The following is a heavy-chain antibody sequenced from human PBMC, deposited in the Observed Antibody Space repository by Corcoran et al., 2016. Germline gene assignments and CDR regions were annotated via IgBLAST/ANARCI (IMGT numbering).Heavy chain of an antibody. V-gene: IGHV4-34*01. CDR2: INHSGST. D-gene: IGHD6-13*01. CDR3: ARVRSGGSSSWDHAMDV. J-gene: IGHJ6*02. Sequence: QVQLQQWGAGLLKPSETLSLTCAVYGGSFSGYYWSWIRQPPGKGLEWIGEINHSGSTNYNPSLKSRVTISVDTSKNQFSLKLSSVTAADTAVYYCARVRSGGSSSWDHAMDVWGQGTTVTVSS. CDR1: GGSFSGYY.